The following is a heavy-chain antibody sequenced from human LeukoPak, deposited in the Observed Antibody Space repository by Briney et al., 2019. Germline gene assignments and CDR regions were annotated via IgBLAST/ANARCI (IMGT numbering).Heavy chain of an antibody. D-gene: IGHD3-3*01. CDR3: ARDGPDFWSGYYWEV. V-gene: IGHV3-7*01. J-gene: IGHJ4*02. Sequence: GGSLRLSCAASGFTFSSYWMSWVRQAPGKGLEWVANIKQDGSEKYYVDSVKGRFTISRDNAKNSLYPQMNSLRAEDTAVYYCARDGPDFWSGYYWEVWGQGTLVTVSS. CDR1: GFTFSSYW. CDR2: IKQDGSEK.